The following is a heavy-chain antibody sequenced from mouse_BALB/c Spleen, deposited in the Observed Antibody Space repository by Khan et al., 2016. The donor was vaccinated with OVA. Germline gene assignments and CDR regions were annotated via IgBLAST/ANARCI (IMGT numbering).Heavy chain of an antibody. CDR1: GYTFTSYW. CDR2: IDPGSGSD. D-gene: IGHD1-1*01. V-gene: IGHV1S41*01. J-gene: IGHJ4*01. CDR3: ASSNYYGSGLYAMDY. Sequence: DLVKPGASVSLSCTASGYTFTSYWINWIKQRPGQGLEWIGRIDPGSGSDYYNDKFKGKATLTIDTSSSTAYMQVSSLSSEDSAVYFCASSNYYGSGLYAMDYWGQGTSVTVSS.